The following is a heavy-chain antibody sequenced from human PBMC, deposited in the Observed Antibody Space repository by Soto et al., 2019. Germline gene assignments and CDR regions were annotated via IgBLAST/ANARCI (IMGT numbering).Heavy chain of an antibody. Sequence: SETLSLTCTVSGGSISSYYWSWIRQPPGKGLEWIGYIYYSGSTNYNPSLKSRVTISVDTSKNQFSLKLSSVTAADTAVYYCASNPPPNYDFWSGYDFYFDYWGQGTLVTVSS. CDR3: ASNPPPNYDFWSGYDFYFDY. V-gene: IGHV4-59*01. CDR1: GGSISSYY. D-gene: IGHD3-3*01. J-gene: IGHJ4*02. CDR2: IYYSGST.